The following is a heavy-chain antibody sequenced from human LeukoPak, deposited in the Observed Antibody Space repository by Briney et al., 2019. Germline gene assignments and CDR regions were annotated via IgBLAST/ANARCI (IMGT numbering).Heavy chain of an antibody. J-gene: IGHJ3*02. V-gene: IGHV5-51*01. CDR3: ASDLGYCSSTSCYRAFDI. CDR1: GYSFTSYW. CDR2: IYPGDSDT. Sequence: GESLKISCKGSGYSFTSYWIGWVRQMPGKGLEWMGIIYPGDSDTRYSPSFQGQVTISADKSISTAYLQWSSLKASDTAMYYCASDLGYCSSTSCYRAFDIWGQGTMVTVSS. D-gene: IGHD2-2*02.